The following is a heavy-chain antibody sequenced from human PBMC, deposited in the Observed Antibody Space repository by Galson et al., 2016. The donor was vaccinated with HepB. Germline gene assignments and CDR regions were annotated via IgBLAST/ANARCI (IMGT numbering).Heavy chain of an antibody. CDR1: GFTFNRYT. CDR2: ISSSSSYI. Sequence: SLRLSCATSGFTFNRYTMNWVRQAPGKGLEWVAYISSSSSYIYYADSVKGRFTISRDNAKKSLYLQMNSLRAEDTAVYYCARAPIEVDGMRHYYYGMDVWGRGTLVTVSS. CDR3: ARAPIEVDGMRHYYYGMDV. D-gene: IGHD6-19*01. V-gene: IGHV3-21*01. J-gene: IGHJ6*02.